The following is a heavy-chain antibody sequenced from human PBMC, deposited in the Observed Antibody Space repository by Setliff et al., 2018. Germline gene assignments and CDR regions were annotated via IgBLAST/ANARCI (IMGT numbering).Heavy chain of an antibody. CDR2: ISGSGGST. D-gene: IGHD6-6*01. CDR1: GFTFSGYY. Sequence: PGGSLRLSCAASGFTFSGYYMQWVRQAPGKGLEWVSGISGSGGSTYYADSGKGRFTISRDNSKNTLYLQMNSLRAEDTAVDYGAGATSIAARLGWGQGTLVTVSS. CDR3: AGATSIAARLG. J-gene: IGHJ4*02. V-gene: IGHV3-23*01.